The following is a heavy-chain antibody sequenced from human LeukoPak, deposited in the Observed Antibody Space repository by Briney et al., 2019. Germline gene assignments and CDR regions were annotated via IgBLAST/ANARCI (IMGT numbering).Heavy chain of an antibody. CDR2: IYKDGST. J-gene: IGHJ4*02. CDR3: ARASSGWFHD. Sequence: PGGSLRLSCAGSGFIVSNNYMTWVRQAPGKGLEWVSVIYKDGSTYYADSVKGRFTISRDNSKNTVYLQMNSLRAEDTAVYYCARASSGWFHDWGQGTLVTVSS. V-gene: IGHV3-53*01. CDR1: GFIVSNNY. D-gene: IGHD6-13*01.